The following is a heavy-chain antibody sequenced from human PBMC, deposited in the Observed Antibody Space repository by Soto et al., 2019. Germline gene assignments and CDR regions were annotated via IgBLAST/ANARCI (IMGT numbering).Heavy chain of an antibody. D-gene: IGHD3-3*01. Sequence: HTLPLISPISRYRALNTGGVWYWIPQCTSRGLELLGRTCYKSKWYNDYAVSVKSRITVTQDTSKIQSILHLNSVTPEDTAVYYCAREFPYYESCDCYFDVWGQGALVTVSS. J-gene: IGHJ4*02. CDR3: AREFPYYESCDCYFDV. CDR1: RYRALNTGGV. V-gene: IGHV6-1*01. CDR2: TCYKSKWYN.